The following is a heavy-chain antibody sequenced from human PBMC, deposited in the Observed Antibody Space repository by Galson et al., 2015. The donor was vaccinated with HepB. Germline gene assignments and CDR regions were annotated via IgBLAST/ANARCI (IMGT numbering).Heavy chain of an antibody. Sequence: SLRLSCAASGFTFSSYSMNWVRQAPGKGLEWVSYISSSSSTIYYADSVKGRFTISRDNAKNSLYLQMNSLRAEDTAVYYCARFGGVVVPAANYYYGMDVWGQGTTVTVSS. D-gene: IGHD2-2*01. V-gene: IGHV3-48*01. CDR3: ARFGGVVVPAANYYYGMDV. CDR1: GFTFSSYS. CDR2: ISSSSSTI. J-gene: IGHJ6*02.